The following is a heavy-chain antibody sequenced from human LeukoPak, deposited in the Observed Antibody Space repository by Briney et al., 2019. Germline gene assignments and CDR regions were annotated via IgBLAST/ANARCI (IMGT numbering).Heavy chain of an antibody. CDR2: IYYSGST. D-gene: IGHD6-13*01. V-gene: IGHV4-59*08. CDR3: ARRRIAVAGTYWYFDL. J-gene: IGHJ2*01. Sequence: SETLSLTCTVSGGSISSYYWSWIRQPPGKGLEWIGYIYYSGSTNYNPSLKSRVTISVDTSKNQFSLKLSSVTAADTAVYYCARRRIAVAGTYWYFDLWGRGTLVTVSS. CDR1: GGSISSYY.